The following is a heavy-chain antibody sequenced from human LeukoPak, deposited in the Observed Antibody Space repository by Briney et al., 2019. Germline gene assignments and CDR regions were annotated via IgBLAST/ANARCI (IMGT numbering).Heavy chain of an antibody. CDR1: GYSVSSNNAA. V-gene: IGHV6-1*01. J-gene: IGHJ4*02. D-gene: IGHD6-19*01. Sequence: SQTLSLTFAISGYSVSSNNAAWNWIRQSPSRGLEWLGRTYYRSKWFFQYEVSVKSRMTINPDTSKNQFSLQVDSMTPDDTAVYYCARANEVAGSFDYWGQGILVTVSS. CDR3: ARANEVAGSFDY. CDR2: TYYRSKWFF.